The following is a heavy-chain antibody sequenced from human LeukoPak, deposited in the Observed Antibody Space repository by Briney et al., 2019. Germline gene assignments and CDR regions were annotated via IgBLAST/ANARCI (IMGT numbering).Heavy chain of an antibody. CDR2: IYSGGST. V-gene: IGHV3-66*01. D-gene: IGHD3-9*01. CDR3: ASGDMYYDILTGYYSGY. J-gene: IGHJ4*02. Sequence: PGGSLRLSCAASGFTVSSNYMSWVRQAQGKGLEWVSVIYSGGSTYYADSVKGRFTISRDNSKNTLYLQMNSLRAEDTAVYYCASGDMYYDILTGYYSGYWGQGTLVTVSS. CDR1: GFTVSSNY.